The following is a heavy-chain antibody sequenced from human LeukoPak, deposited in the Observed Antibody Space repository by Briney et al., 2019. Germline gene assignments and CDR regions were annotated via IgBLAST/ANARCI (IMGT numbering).Heavy chain of an antibody. V-gene: IGHV3-30*02. CDR3: AKERYYDILTGHRVDY. J-gene: IGHJ4*02. CDR1: GFTFSSYG. Sequence: GGSLRLSCAASGFTFSSYGMHWVRQAPGKGLEWVAFIRYDGSNKYYADSVKGRFTISRDNFKNTLFLQMSSLRVEDTAVYYCAKERYYDILTGHRVDYWGQGTLATVSS. D-gene: IGHD3-9*01. CDR2: IRYDGSNK.